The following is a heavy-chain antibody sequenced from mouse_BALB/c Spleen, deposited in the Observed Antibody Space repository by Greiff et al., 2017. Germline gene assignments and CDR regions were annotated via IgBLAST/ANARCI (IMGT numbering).Heavy chain of an antibody. Sequence: QVQLQQSGAELARPGASVKMSCKASGYTFTSYTMHWVKQRPGQGLEWIGYINPSSGYTNYNQKFKDKATLTTDKSSSTAYMQLSSLTSEDSAVYYCARPAYDYDLFDYWGQGTTLTVSS. D-gene: IGHD2-4*01. CDR3: ARPAYDYDLFDY. CDR2: INPSSGYT. V-gene: IGHV1-4*01. J-gene: IGHJ2*01. CDR1: GYTFTSYT.